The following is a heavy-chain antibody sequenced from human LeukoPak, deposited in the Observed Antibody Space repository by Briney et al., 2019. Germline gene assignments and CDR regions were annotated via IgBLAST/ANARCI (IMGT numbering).Heavy chain of an antibody. CDR2: IKQDGSEE. Sequence: PGGSLRLSCAASGFTFSSYAMSWLRQTPGKGLEWVANIKQDGSEEYYLDSVKGRFSVSRDNGKDSLYLQMNSLRAEDTAIYYCARSYISPNWFDPWGQGTLVTVSS. CDR3: ARSYISPNWFDP. V-gene: IGHV3-7*01. J-gene: IGHJ5*02. D-gene: IGHD3-16*01. CDR1: GFTFSSYA.